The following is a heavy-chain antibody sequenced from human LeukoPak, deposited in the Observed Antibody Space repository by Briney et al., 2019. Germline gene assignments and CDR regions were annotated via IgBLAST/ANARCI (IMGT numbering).Heavy chain of an antibody. V-gene: IGHV4-34*01. CDR2: INHSGNT. CDR1: GGSFSGYY. D-gene: IGHD3-9*01. CDR3: ASSPYDILTGYPKGWFDP. Sequence: SETLSLTCAVYGGSFSGYYWSWIHQPPGKGLEWIGEINHSGNTNYNPSLKSRVTISVDTSKNQFSLKLSSVTAADTAVYYCASSPYDILTGYPKGWFDPWGQGTLVTVSS. J-gene: IGHJ5*02.